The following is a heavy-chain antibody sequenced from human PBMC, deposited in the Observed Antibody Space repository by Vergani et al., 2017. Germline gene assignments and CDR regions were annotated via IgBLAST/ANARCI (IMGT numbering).Heavy chain of an antibody. Sequence: QVQLVQSGAEVKKPGASVKVSCKASGYTFTSYGISWVRQAPGKGLEWMGGFDPEDGETIYAQKFQGRVTMTEDTSTDTVYMELSSLRSEDTAVYYCARDRGYSGYDGGPDYWGQGTLVTVSS. V-gene: IGHV1-24*01. CDR2: FDPEDGET. CDR3: ARDRGYSGYDGGPDY. D-gene: IGHD5-12*01. CDR1: GYTFTSYG. J-gene: IGHJ4*02.